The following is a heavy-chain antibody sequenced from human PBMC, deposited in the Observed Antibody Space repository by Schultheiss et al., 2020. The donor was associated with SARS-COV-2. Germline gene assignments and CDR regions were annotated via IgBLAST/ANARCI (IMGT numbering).Heavy chain of an antibody. V-gene: IGHV3-21*04. D-gene: IGHD3-10*01. Sequence: GGSLRLSCAASGFTFSSYSMNWVRQAPGKGLEWVSSISSSSSYIYYADSVKGRFTISRDNAKNSLYLQMNSLRAEDTAVYYCARELGARVRGLFYYYGMDVWGQGTTVTVSS. CDR1: GFTFSSYS. CDR2: ISSSSSYI. CDR3: ARELGARVRGLFYYYGMDV. J-gene: IGHJ6*02.